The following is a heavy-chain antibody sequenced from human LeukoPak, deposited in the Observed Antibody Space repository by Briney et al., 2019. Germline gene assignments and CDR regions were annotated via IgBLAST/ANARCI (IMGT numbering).Heavy chain of an antibody. J-gene: IGHJ4*02. CDR1: GGSISSYY. V-gene: IGHV4-39*01. CDR2: ICYSGST. CDR3: ASLTGTIPLDY. Sequence: SETLSLTCTVSGGSISSYYWGWIRQPPGKGLEWIASICYSGSTYYNPPLKSRVTISVDTSKNQFSLKLSSVTAADTAVYYCASLTGTIPLDYWGQGTLVTVSS. D-gene: IGHD1-20*01.